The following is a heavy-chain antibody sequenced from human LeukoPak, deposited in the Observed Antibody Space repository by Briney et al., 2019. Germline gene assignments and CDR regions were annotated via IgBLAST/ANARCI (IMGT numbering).Heavy chain of an antibody. CDR3: AALTPCTTAACLSNS. J-gene: IGHJ4*02. CDR2: INPSSGDT. V-gene: IGHV1-2*02. Sequence: ASVTVSCKASAYTFSGYYMHWVRQAPGQGREWMGWINPSSGDTNYAGKLQGRVTMTRATSISTAYMELSRLTSDDTAVLYCAALTPCTTAACLSNSWGQGTLVTVSS. D-gene: IGHD2/OR15-2a*01. CDR1: AYTFSGYY.